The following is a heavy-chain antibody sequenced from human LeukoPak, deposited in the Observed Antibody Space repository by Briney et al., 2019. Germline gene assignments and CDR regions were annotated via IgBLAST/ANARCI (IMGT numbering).Heavy chain of an antibody. CDR3: ARQGPPYYDILTAQDDAFDI. J-gene: IGHJ3*02. V-gene: IGHV4-38-2*02. CDR1: GYSISSGYY. CDR2: IYHSGST. Sequence: SETLSLTCTVSGYSISSGYYWGWIRQPPGKGLEWIGSIYHSGSTYYNPSLKSRVTISVDTSKNQFSLKLSSVTAADTAVYYCARQGPPYYDILTAQDDAFDIWDQGTMVTVSS. D-gene: IGHD3-9*01.